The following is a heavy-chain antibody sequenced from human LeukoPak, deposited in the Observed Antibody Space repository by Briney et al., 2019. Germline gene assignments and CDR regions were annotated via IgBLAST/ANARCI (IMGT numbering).Heavy chain of an antibody. V-gene: IGHV3-23*01. CDR1: GFTFSHYA. D-gene: IGHD2-15*01. CDR3: AKDGTPGDY. J-gene: IGHJ4*02. Sequence: GGSLRLSCAASGFTFSHYAMGWVRQAPGMGLEWVSAISGSGGSTYYADSVKGRSTISRDNSKNTLYLQMSGLRADDTAVYYCAKDGTPGDYWGQGTRVTVSS. CDR2: ISGSGGST.